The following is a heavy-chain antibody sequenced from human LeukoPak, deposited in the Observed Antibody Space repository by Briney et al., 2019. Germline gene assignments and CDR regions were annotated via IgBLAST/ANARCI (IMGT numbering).Heavy chain of an antibody. V-gene: IGHV3-30-3*01. Sequence: PGGSLRLSCAASGFTFSSYAMHWVRQAPAKGLEWVAVISYDGSNKYYADSVKGRFTISRDNSKNTLYLQMNSLRAEDTAVYYCAREGSSLVRWFDPWGQGTLVTVSS. CDR3: AREGSSLVRWFDP. D-gene: IGHD2-2*01. CDR1: GFTFSSYA. J-gene: IGHJ5*02. CDR2: ISYDGSNK.